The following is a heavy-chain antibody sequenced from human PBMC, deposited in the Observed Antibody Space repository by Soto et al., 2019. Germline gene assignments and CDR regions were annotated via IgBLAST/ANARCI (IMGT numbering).Heavy chain of an antibody. V-gene: IGHV1-69*06. J-gene: IGHJ4*02. D-gene: IGHD6-13*01. CDR2: IIPIFGTA. CDR1: GGTFSTFG. CDR3: ARDLKNSSSWYYFDY. Sequence: SVKVCCKTSGGTFSTFGISWVRQAPGQGLEWMGGIIPIFGTANYAQKFQGRVTITADKSTSTAYMELSSLRSEDTAVYYCARDLKNSSSWYYFDYWGQGTLVTVSS.